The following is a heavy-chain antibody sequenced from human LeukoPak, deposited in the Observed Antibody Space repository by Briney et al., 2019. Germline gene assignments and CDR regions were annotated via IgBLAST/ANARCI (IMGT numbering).Heavy chain of an antibody. CDR3: ARELRTFDS. D-gene: IGHD3-16*01. V-gene: IGHV3-7*01. J-gene: IGHJ4*02. CDR1: GFTFNSYW. Sequence: PGGSLRLSCAASGFTFNSYWMTWVRQAPGKGLEWVANIKHNGDELNYVDSVEDRFTISRDNAKNSLYLHMTSLRAEDTAVYYCARELRTFDSWGQGILVTVSS. CDR2: IKHNGDEL.